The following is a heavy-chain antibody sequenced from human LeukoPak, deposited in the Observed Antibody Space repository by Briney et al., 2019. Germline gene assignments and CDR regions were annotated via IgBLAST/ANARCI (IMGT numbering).Heavy chain of an antibody. CDR2: ISSSGSTI. J-gene: IGHJ6*02. CDR1: GFTFSSYE. Sequence: GGSLRLSCAASGFTFSSYEMNWVRQAPGKGLEWVSYISSSGSTIYYADSVKGRFTISRDNAKNSLYLQMNSLRAEDTAVYYCASGSNYDFWSGYLPGYGMDVWGQGTTVTVSS. V-gene: IGHV3-48*03. CDR3: ASGSNYDFWSGYLPGYGMDV. D-gene: IGHD3-3*01.